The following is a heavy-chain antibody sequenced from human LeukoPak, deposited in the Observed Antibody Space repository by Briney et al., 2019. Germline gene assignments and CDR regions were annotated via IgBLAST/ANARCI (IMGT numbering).Heavy chain of an antibody. CDR3: ARQVAANKIFDY. D-gene: IGHD6-19*01. V-gene: IGHV5-51*01. CDR1: GYSFTTYW. Sequence: PGESLKISCKGSGYSFTTYWIGWVRQMPGKGLEWMGIIYPGDSDTRYSPSFQGQVTISADKSISTAYLQWSSLKASDSAMHYCARQVAANKIFDYWGQGTLVTVSS. J-gene: IGHJ4*02. CDR2: IYPGDSDT.